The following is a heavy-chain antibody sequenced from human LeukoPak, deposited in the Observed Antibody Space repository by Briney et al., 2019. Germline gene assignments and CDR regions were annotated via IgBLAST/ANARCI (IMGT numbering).Heavy chain of an antibody. Sequence: KPSETLSLTCTVSAVSITSYYWNWIRQPPGKGLEWIGYVHFSGRSLYNPSLKSRVTLSTDTSENHITLDLNFVTAADTAVYYCARWGGGSLRAYDVWGQGTMATVSS. V-gene: IGHV4-59*01. CDR1: AVSITSYY. CDR2: VHFSGRS. D-gene: IGHD2-15*01. CDR3: ARWGGGSLRAYDV. J-gene: IGHJ3*01.